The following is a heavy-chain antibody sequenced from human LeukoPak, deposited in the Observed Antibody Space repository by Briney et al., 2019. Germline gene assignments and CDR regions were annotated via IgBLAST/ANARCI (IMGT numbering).Heavy chain of an antibody. CDR2: INPNSGGT. D-gene: IGHD3-22*01. CDR3: ARVTMIVVVITENWFDP. V-gene: IGHV1-2*02. CDR1: GYTFTGYY. J-gene: IGHJ5*02. Sequence: GASVKVSCKASGYTFTGYYMHWVRQAPGQGLEWMGWINPNSGGTNYAQKLQGRVTMTTDTSTSTAYMELRSLRSDDTAVYYCARVTMIVVVITENWFDPWGQGTLVTVSS.